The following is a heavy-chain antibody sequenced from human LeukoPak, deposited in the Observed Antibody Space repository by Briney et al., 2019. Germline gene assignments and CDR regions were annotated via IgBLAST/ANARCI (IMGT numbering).Heavy chain of an antibody. D-gene: IGHD2-15*01. Sequence: PGRSLRLSCAASGFTFSSYAMHWVRQAPGKGLEWVAVISYDGSNKYYADSVKGRFTISRDNSKNTLYLQMNSLRAEDTAVYYCARGGCSGGSCYTYYYYYMDVWGKGTTVTVSS. CDR1: GFTFSSYA. J-gene: IGHJ6*03. V-gene: IGHV3-30-3*01. CDR3: ARGGCSGGSCYTYYYYYMDV. CDR2: ISYDGSNK.